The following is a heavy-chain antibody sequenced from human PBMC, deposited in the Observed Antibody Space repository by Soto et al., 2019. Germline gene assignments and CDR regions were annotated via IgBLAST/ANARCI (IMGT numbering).Heavy chain of an antibody. CDR2: IWYDGSNK. CDR1: GFTFSSYG. J-gene: IGHJ3*02. V-gene: IGHV3-33*01. Sequence: QVQLVESGGGVVQPGRSLRLSCAASGFTFSSYGMHWVRQAPGKGLEWVAVIWYDGSNKYYADSVKGRFTISRDNSKNTLYLQMNSLRAEDTAVYYCARELKTGGSDGGALIWGQGTMVTVSS. D-gene: IGHD1-26*01. CDR3: ARELKTGGSDGGALI.